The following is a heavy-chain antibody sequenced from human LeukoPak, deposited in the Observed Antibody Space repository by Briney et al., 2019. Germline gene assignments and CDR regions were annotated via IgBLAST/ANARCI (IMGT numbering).Heavy chain of an antibody. Sequence: GGSLRLSCAASGFTVSSNYMIWVRQAPGKGLEWVSVIYSGGSTYYPDSVKGRFTISRDNSKNTVYLQMNSLRAEDTAVYYCASPAGWRELSLRYWGGGTLFTVSS. D-gene: IGHD3-16*02. CDR3: ASPAGWRELSLRY. CDR2: IYSGGST. V-gene: IGHV3-53*01. CDR1: GFTVSSNY. J-gene: IGHJ4*02.